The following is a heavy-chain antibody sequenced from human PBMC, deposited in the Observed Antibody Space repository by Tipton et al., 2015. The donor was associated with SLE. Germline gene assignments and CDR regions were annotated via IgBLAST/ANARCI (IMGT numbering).Heavy chain of an antibody. D-gene: IGHD6-25*01. CDR1: GFTFDDYG. CDR3: ARFSGGRIDY. Sequence: SLRLSCAASGFTFDDYGMSWVRQAPGKGLEWVSGINWNGGSTGYADSVKGRFTISRDNTKNTLYLQMNSLRAEDTAVYYCARFSGGRIDYWGQGTLVTVSS. J-gene: IGHJ4*02. CDR2: INWNGGST. V-gene: IGHV3-20*04.